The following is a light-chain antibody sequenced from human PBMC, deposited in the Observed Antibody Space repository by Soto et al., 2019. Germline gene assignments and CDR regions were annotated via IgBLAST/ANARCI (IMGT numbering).Light chain of an antibody. CDR2: DVT. CDR1: SSDVGAYNY. V-gene: IGLV2-14*01. J-gene: IGLJ1*01. Sequence: QSGLTQPASVSGSPGQSITISCTGTSSDVGAYNYVSWYQQHPGKAPKLMIYDVTNRPSGVSNRFSGSKSDNTASLTISGLQAEDEADYFCSSHSKLTPYVFGTGTKVTVL. CDR3: SSHSKLTPYV.